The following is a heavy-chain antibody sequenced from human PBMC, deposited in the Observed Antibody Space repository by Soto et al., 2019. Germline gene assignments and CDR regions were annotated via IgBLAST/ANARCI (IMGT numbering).Heavy chain of an antibody. V-gene: IGHV1-69*05. CDR2: IIPIFGTA. Sequence: SVKVSCKASGGTFSSYAISWVRQAPGQGLEWMGGIIPIFGTANYAQKLQGRVTMTTDTSTSTAYMELRSLRSDDTAVYYCARAREGWYFDLWGRGTLVTVSS. CDR1: GGTFSSYA. CDR3: ARAREGWYFDL. D-gene: IGHD1-26*01. J-gene: IGHJ2*01.